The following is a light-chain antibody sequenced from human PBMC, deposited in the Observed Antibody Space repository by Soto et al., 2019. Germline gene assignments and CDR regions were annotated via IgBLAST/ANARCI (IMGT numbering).Light chain of an antibody. V-gene: IGKV4-1*01. J-gene: IGKJ1*01. CDR3: QQYSTTPVT. CDR1: QTVLHGSNY. CDR2: WAS. Sequence: DIVMTQSPDSLSVSLGERATINCKSSQTVLHGSNYLAWYQQRAGQPPKLLIYWASTRESGVPDRFSGRGSGTDFPPTISSLQAEDVAVYYCQQYSTTPVTFGQGTKVEI.